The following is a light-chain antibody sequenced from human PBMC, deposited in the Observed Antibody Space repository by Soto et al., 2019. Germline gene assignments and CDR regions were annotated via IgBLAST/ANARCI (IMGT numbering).Light chain of an antibody. CDR2: AVS. CDR1: SSDVGGYDF. V-gene: IGLV2-14*03. J-gene: IGLJ2*01. CDR3: NSYPSSHGVV. Sequence: QSALTQPASVSGSPGQSITISCTGTSSDVGGYDFVSWYQQYPGKAPKLMIYAVSDRPSGVSNRSSGPKSGNTASLTISGLQAEYEADYFCNSYPSSHGVVFGGGTKLTVL.